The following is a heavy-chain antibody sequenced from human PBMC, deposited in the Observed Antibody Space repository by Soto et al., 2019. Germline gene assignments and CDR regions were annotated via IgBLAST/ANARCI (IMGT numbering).Heavy chain of an antibody. Sequence: SETVSLTCTVSGGCISSYYWSWIRLPPGKGLEWIGYIYYSGSTNYNPSLKSRVTISVDTSKNQFSLKLSSVTAADTAVYYCARSDGRYWGQGTLVTVSS. CDR3: ARSDGRY. CDR1: GGCISSYY. V-gene: IGHV4-59*01. J-gene: IGHJ4*02. CDR2: IYYSGST.